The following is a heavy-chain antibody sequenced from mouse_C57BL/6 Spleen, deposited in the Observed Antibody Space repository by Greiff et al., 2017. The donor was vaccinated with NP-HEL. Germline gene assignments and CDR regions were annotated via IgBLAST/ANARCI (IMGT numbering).Heavy chain of an antibody. V-gene: IGHV5-17*01. CDR1: GFTFSDYG. CDR2: ICRGRSTI. D-gene: IGHD2-10*01. J-gene: IGHJ4*01. Sequence: EVKLMASGGGLVKPGGSLKLSCAASGFTFSDYGMHWVRQAPEKGLEWVAYICRGRSTIYYAAPVTGRFTISRDNAKNTLFLQMTSLMSEDTAMYYCARPYYGNAYAMDYWGQGTSVTVSS. CDR3: ARPYYGNAYAMDY.